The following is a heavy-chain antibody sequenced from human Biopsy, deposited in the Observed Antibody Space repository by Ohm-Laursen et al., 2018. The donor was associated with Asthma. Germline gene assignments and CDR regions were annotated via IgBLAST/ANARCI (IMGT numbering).Heavy chain of an antibody. CDR2: ISPIFGSS. CDR3: ARPSPNGDILYYYYHIDV. J-gene: IGHJ6*02. D-gene: IGHD3-10*01. Sequence: AASVKVSCKASGGMFGNYAISWVRQAPGLGLEWMGGISPIFGSSNYAQRFQGRVTITADIFTRTVYMELSGLRFDDTAIYYCARPSPNGDILYYYYHIDVWGQGTTVIVSS. V-gene: IGHV1-69*06. CDR1: GGMFGNYA.